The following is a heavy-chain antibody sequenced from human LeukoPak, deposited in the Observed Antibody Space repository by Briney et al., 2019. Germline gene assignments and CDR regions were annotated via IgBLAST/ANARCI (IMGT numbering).Heavy chain of an antibody. CDR1: GFTFSSYA. V-gene: IGHV3-23*01. J-gene: IGHJ4*02. Sequence: GGSLRLSCTASGFTFSSYAMYWVRQAPGKGLEWVSGIFGSGGSAHYADSVKGRFTISRDNAKNSLYLQMNSLRAEDTALYYCAKDMRGHQLLPKNWGQGTLVTVSS. CDR2: IFGSGGSA. D-gene: IGHD2-15*01. CDR3: AKDMRGHQLLPKN.